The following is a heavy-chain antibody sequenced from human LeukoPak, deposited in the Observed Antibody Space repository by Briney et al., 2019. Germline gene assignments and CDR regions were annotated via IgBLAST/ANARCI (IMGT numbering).Heavy chain of an antibody. CDR1: GYTFTGYY. J-gene: IGHJ3*02. V-gene: IGHV1-2*02. CDR2: INPNSGGT. Sequence: ASVKVSCKASGYTFTGYYMHWVRQAPGQGLEWMGWINPNSGGTNYAQKFQGRVTMTRDTSISTAYMELSRLRSDDTAVYYCARDTRVRYLDWLQDAFDIWGQGTMVTVSS. CDR3: ARDTRVRYLDWLQDAFDI. D-gene: IGHD3-9*01.